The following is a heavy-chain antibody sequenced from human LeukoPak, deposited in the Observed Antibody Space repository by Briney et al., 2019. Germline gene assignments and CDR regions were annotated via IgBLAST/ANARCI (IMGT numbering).Heavy chain of an antibody. V-gene: IGHV4-31*03. CDR3: ARDLRGVEYYFDY. CDR2: VYSSGST. CDR1: GGSISSRGYY. D-gene: IGHD3-3*01. Sequence: SETLSLTCTVSGGSISSRGYYWSWIRQHPGKGLEWIGYVYSSGSTYYNPSLKSRVTISVDTSKNQFSLKLSSVTAADTAVYYCARDLRGVEYYFDYWGQGTLVTVSS. J-gene: IGHJ4*02.